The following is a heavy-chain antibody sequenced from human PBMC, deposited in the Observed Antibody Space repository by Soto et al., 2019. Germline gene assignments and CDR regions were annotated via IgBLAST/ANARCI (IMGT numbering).Heavy chain of an antibody. CDR3: TRLHFIVEPGINY. V-gene: IGHV3-73*01. D-gene: IGHD6-13*01. Sequence: PGGSLRLSCAASGLSFSDSGIHWVRQASGKGLEWVGRIRTKSNHYATAYAASVKGRFPISRDDSRNTAYLQMNSLETEDTAVYYCTRLHFIVEPGINYWGQGTLVTVSS. CDR2: IRTKSNHYAT. J-gene: IGHJ4*02. CDR1: GLSFSDSG.